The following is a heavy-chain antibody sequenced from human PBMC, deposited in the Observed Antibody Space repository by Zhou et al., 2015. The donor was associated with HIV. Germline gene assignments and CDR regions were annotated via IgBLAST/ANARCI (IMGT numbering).Heavy chain of an antibody. CDR2: IIPIFGTA. D-gene: IGHD1-26*01. CDR1: GGTFSSYA. CDR3: AREKGLRVGAMANFDY. Sequence: QVQLVQSGAEVKEPGSSVRVSCKASGGTFSSYAISWVRQAPGQGLEWMGGIIPIFGTANYAQKFQGRVTITADESTSTAYMELSSLRSEDTAVYYCAREKGLRVGAMANFDYWGQGTLVTVSS. V-gene: IGHV1-69*12. J-gene: IGHJ4*02.